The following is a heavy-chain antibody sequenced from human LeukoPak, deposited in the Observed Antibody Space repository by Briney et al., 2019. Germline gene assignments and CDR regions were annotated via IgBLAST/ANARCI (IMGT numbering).Heavy chain of an antibody. CDR2: IQYDESSK. Sequence: PGGSLRLSCKASGLRFSRGGMHWIRQAPGKGLEWLAFIQYDESSKYYADSVKGRFTISRDNSKNTLYLQMNSLRAEDTAVYYCAKDFALVGAAPYFDYWGQGTLVTVSS. D-gene: IGHD1-26*01. CDR1: GLRFSRGG. J-gene: IGHJ4*02. CDR3: AKDFALVGAAPYFDY. V-gene: IGHV3-30*02.